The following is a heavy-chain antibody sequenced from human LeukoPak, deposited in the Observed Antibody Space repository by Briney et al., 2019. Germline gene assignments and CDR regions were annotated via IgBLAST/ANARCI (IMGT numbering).Heavy chain of an antibody. CDR2: MNPNSGNT. J-gene: IGHJ4*02. V-gene: IGHV1-8*01. CDR1: GYIFTNYD. Sequence: ASVKVSCKASGYIFTNYDINWVRQATGQGLEWMGWMNPNSGNTGFAQKFQGRVTMTRNTSKSTAYMELSSLTSEDTAVYYCARARGYSYGYSDYWGREPWSPSPQ. D-gene: IGHD5-18*01. CDR3: ARARGYSYGYSDY.